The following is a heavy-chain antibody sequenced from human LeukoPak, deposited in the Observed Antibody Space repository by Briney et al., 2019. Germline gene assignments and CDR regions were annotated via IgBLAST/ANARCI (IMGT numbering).Heavy chain of an antibody. D-gene: IGHD4-17*01. CDR3: GLAPPIYDYGDYR. J-gene: IGHJ5*02. CDR2: ISGSGGST. CDR1: GFTFSSYA. V-gene: IGHV3-23*01. Sequence: GGSLRLSCAASGFTFSSYAMSWVRQAPGKGLEWVSAISGSGGSTYYADSVKGRFTISRDNSKNTLYLQVNSLRAEDTAVYYCGLAPPIYDYGDYRWGQGTLVTVSS.